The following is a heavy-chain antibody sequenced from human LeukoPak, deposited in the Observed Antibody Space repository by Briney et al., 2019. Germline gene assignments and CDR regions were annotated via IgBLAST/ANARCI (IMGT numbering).Heavy chain of an antibody. V-gene: IGHV3-48*01. CDR1: GFTFSSYN. D-gene: IGHD2-15*01. Sequence: QAGGSLRLSCAASGFTFSSYNMNWVRQAPGEGLEWVSYISSSSSTIYYADSVKGRFTISRDNVKKSLYLQMNSLRAEDTAVYYCARDCSGGSCYPQRHYMDVWGKGTTVTVSS. CDR3: ARDCSGGSCYPQRHYMDV. CDR2: ISSSSSTI. J-gene: IGHJ6*03.